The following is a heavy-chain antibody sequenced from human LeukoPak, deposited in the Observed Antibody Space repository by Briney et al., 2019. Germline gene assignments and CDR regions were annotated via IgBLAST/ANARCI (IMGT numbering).Heavy chain of an antibody. CDR3: ARSGIVATIGEDYYYYGMDV. CDR2: IIPIFGTA. Sequence: SVKVSCKASGGTFSSYAISWVRQAPGQGLEWTGGIIPIFGTANYAQKFQGRVTITADESTSTAYMELSSLRSEDTAVYYCARSGIVATIGEDYYYYGMDVWGKGTTVTVSS. J-gene: IGHJ6*04. CDR1: GGTFSSYA. V-gene: IGHV1-69*13. D-gene: IGHD5-12*01.